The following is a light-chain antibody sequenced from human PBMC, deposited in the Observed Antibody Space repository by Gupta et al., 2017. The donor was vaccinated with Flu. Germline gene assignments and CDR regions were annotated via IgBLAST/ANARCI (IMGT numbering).Light chain of an antibody. CDR1: QSVTSSY. J-gene: IGKJ3*01. CDR2: DAS. Sequence: GTLALSPGESATRSCWASQSVTSSYLAWYQQKPGQAPRLLIYDASSRATGVPDRFSGSGSGTDFTLTISRLEPEDFAVYYCQQDHRSPFTFGHGTRVDTK. CDR3: QQDHRSPFT. V-gene: IGKV3-20*01.